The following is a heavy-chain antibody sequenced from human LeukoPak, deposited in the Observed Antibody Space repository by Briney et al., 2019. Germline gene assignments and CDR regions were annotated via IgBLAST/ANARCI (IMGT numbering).Heavy chain of an antibody. CDR1: GFTFSSYA. CDR2: ISYDGSNK. V-gene: IGHV3-30-3*01. J-gene: IGHJ4*02. D-gene: IGHD3-3*01. Sequence: PGGSLRLSCAASGFTFSSYAMHWVRQAPGKGLEWVAVISYDGSNKYYADSVKGRFTISRDNSKNTLYLQMNSLRAEDTAVYYCAREGYYDFWSAFDYWGQGTLVTVSS. CDR3: AREGYYDFWSAFDY.